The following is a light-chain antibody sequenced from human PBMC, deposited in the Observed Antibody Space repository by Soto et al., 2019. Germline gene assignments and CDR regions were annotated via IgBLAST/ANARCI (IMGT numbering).Light chain of an antibody. CDR3: SSSTTSSTVV. CDR1: SSDVGSFDS. J-gene: IGLJ1*01. V-gene: IGLV2-14*01. Sequence: QSALTQPASVSGSPGQPITISCTGTSSDVGSFDSVAWYQHNPGKAPKLMIYDVSNRPSGVSSRFSGSKSGNTASLSISGLQTEDEANYYCSSSTTSSTVVFGAGTKVTVL. CDR2: DVS.